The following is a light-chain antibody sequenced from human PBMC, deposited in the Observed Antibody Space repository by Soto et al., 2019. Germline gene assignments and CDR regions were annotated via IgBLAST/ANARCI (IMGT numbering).Light chain of an antibody. CDR2: LGS. CDR3: MQALQTSWT. V-gene: IGKV2-28*01. J-gene: IGKJ1*01. Sequence: DIVMTQSPLSLPVTPGGPASISCRSSQSLLHSNGYNYLDWYLQKPGRSPQLVIYLGSNRASGVPDRFSGSGSGTDFTLRISRVEAEDVGVYYCMQALQTSWTFGQGTKWIS. CDR1: QSLLHSNGYNY.